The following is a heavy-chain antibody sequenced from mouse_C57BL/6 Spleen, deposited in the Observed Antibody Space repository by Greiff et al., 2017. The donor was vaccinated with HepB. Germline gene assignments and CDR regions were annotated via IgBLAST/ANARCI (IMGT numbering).Heavy chain of an antibody. V-gene: IGHV1-61*01. D-gene: IGHD2-1*01. Sequence: QVHVKQPGAELVRPGSSVKLSCKASGYTFTSYWMDWVKQRPGQGLEWIGNIYPSDSETHYNQKFKDKATLTVDKSSSTAYMQLSSLTSEDSAVYYCARWGNYDYWGQGTTLTVSS. CDR3: ARWGNYDY. CDR1: GYTFTSYW. CDR2: IYPSDSET. J-gene: IGHJ2*01.